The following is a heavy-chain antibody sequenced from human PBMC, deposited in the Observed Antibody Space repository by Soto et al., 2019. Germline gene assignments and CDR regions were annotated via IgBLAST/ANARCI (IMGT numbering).Heavy chain of an antibody. V-gene: IGHV1-69*13. CDR1: GGTFSSYA. CDR2: IIPICGTA. CDR3: ASKAATIFGVVYLGMDV. D-gene: IGHD3-3*01. Sequence: GASVKVSCQASGGTFSSYAISWVRQAPGQGLEWMGGIIPICGTANYAQKFQGTVTITADESTSTAYIELSSLRSEDTAVYYCASKAATIFGVVYLGMDVWGQGTTVTVSS. J-gene: IGHJ6*02.